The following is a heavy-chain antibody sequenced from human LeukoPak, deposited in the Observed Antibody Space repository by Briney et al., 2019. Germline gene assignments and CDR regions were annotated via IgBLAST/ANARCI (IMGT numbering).Heavy chain of an antibody. J-gene: IGHJ4*02. CDR1: GFTFTAYT. V-gene: IGHV3-23*01. CDR2: ISGSTTDI. CDR3: AKSGYNRFDY. D-gene: IGHD5-24*01. Sequence: GGSLRLSCAASGFTFTAYTINWVRQAPGKGLEWVSYISGSTTDIYYADSVKGRFTISRDNSKNTLYLQMNSLRVEDTAVYYCAKSGYNRFDYWGQGTLVTVSS.